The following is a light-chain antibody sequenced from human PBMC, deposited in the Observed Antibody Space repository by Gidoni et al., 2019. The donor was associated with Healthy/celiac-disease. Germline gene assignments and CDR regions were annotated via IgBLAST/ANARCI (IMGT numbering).Light chain of an antibody. CDR3: AAWDDSLNGWV. CDR1: SSNIGSNT. Sequence: QSVLTQPPSASGTPGQRVTISCSGRSSNIGSNTVTWYQQLPGTAPKLLIYSNNQRPSGVPDRFAGSKSGTSASLDSSGLQSEEEADYYCAAWDDSLNGWVFGGGTKLTVL. CDR2: SNN. V-gene: IGLV1-44*01. J-gene: IGLJ3*02.